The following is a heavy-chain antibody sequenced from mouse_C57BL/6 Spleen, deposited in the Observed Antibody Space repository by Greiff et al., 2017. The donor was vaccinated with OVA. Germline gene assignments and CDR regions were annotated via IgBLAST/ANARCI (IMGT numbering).Heavy chain of an antibody. CDR3: ASYDCRNYANWYFDF. Sequence: EVKLQQSGPGLVKPSQSLSLSCSATGYSFTSCYYRNWMRQFPGNILEWMGYLSYDGSNNYNTTLKNENSITRDTSTNQYFLKLNSVTTEDTATYYCASYDCRNYANWYFDFWGTGTTVTVSS. D-gene: IGHD2-5*01. J-gene: IGHJ1*03. CDR2: LSYDGSN. CDR1: GYSFTSCYY. V-gene: IGHV3-6*01.